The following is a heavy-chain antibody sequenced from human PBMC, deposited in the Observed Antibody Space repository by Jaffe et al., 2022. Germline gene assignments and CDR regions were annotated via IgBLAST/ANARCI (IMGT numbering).Heavy chain of an antibody. CDR1: GYTFTSYY. D-gene: IGHD3-22*01. J-gene: IGHJ6*03. CDR2: INPSGGST. CDR3: AREEAYYYDSSGYYVLGYYYYMDV. Sequence: QVQLVQSGAEVKKPGASVKVSCKASGYTFTSYYMHWVRQAPGQGLEWMGIINPSGGSTSYAQKFQGRVTMTRDTSTSTVYMELSSLRSEDTAVYYCAREEAYYYDSSGYYVLGYYYYMDVWGKGTTVTVSS. V-gene: IGHV1-46*01.